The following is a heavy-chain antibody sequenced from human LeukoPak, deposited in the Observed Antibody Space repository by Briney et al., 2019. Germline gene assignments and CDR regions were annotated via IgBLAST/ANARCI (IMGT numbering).Heavy chain of an antibody. CDR2: ISGSGGST. CDR1: GFTFSSYA. V-gene: IGHV3-23*01. J-gene: IGHJ4*02. CDR3: ASQWELHPAF. Sequence: GGSLRLSCAASGFTFSSYAMSWVRQAPGKGLEWVSAISGSGGSTYYADSVKGRFTISRDNAKKSLYLQMNSLRAEDTAVYYCASQWELHPAFWGQGTLVTVSS. D-gene: IGHD1-26*01.